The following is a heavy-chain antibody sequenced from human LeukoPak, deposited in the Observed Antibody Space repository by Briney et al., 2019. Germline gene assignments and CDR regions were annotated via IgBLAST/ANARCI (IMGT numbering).Heavy chain of an antibody. CDR1: GFTFSSYV. CDR2: IKQDGSEK. J-gene: IGHJ6*02. CDR3: ARVGASMYGMDV. V-gene: IGHV3-7*01. Sequence: PGGSLRLSCAASGFTFSSYVMSWVRQAPGKGLEWVANIKQDGSEKYYVDSVKGRFTISRDNAKNSLYLQMNSLRAEDTAVYYCARVGASMYGMDVWGQGTTVTVSS. D-gene: IGHD3-16*01.